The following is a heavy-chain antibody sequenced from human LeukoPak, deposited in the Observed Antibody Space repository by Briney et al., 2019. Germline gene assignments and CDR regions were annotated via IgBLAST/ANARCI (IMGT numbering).Heavy chain of an antibody. D-gene: IGHD3-22*01. CDR3: ARGRGIVDRI. Sequence: SETLSLTCTVSGYSISSGYYWGWIRQPPGKGLEWIGSIYHSGSTYYNPSLKSRVTISVDTSKNQFSLKLSSVTAADTAVYYCARGRGIVDRIWGQGTLVTVSS. J-gene: IGHJ4*02. CDR2: IYHSGST. CDR1: GYSISSGYY. V-gene: IGHV4-38-2*02.